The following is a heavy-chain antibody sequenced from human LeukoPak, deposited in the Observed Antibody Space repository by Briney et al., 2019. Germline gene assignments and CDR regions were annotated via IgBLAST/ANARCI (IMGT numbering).Heavy chain of an antibody. D-gene: IGHD3-10*01. CDR3: AKLGGFGDFLFDY. Sequence: PGGSLRLPCAASGFTFSSYAMSWVRQAPGKGLEWVSAISGSGGSTYYADSVKGRFTISRDNSKNTLYLQMNSLRAEDAAVYYCAKLGGFGDFLFDYWGQGTLVTVSS. CDR1: GFTFSSYA. J-gene: IGHJ4*02. V-gene: IGHV3-23*01. CDR2: ISGSGGST.